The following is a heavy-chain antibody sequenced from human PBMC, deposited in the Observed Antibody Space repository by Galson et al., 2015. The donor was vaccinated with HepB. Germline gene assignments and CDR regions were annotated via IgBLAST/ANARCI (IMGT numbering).Heavy chain of an antibody. J-gene: IGHJ4*02. CDR3: ARVPYYDSSGYVDY. V-gene: IGHV3-48*01. D-gene: IGHD3-22*01. Sequence: SLRLSCAASGFTFSSYSMNWVRQAPGKGLEWVSYISSSSSTIYYADSVKGRFTISRDNAKNSLYLQMNSLRAEDTAVYYCARVPYYDSSGYVDYWGQGTLVTVSS. CDR1: GFTFSSYS. CDR2: ISSSSSTI.